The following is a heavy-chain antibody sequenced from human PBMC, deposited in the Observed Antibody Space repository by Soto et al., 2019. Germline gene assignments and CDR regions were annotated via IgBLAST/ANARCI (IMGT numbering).Heavy chain of an antibody. CDR1: GGTFSNSA. D-gene: IGHD3-9*01. CDR2: IMPIFRTP. CDR3: ARETEYYDILTGYPPHYYYYGMDV. J-gene: IGHJ6*02. V-gene: IGHV1-69*05. Sequence: SVKVSCKASGGTFSNSAISWVRQAPGQGLEWMGGIMPIFRTPDYAQKFQGRVTMTRDTSTSTVYMELSSLRSEDTAVYYCARETEYYDILTGYPPHYYYYGMDVWGQGTTVTVSS.